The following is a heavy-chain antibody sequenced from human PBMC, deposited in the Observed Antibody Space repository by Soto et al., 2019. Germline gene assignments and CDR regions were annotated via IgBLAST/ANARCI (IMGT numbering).Heavy chain of an antibody. J-gene: IGHJ4*02. V-gene: IGHV3-64*01. CDR1: GLTVSSNY. D-gene: IGHD6-19*01. CDR3: ARGFGWLDY. CDR2: ISSNGGST. Sequence: PGGSLRISCAASGLTVSSNYMTWVRQAPGKGLEYVSAISSNGGSTYYANSVKGRFTISRDNSKNTLYLQMGSLRAEDMAVYYCARGFGWLDYWGQGTLVTVSS.